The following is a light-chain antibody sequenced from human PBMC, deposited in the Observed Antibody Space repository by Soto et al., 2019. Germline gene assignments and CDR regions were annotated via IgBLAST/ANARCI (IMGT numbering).Light chain of an antibody. J-gene: IGLJ1*01. CDR3: SSYAGSNNSV. CDR1: SSDVGGYDY. CDR2: EIS. Sequence: QSALTQPPSASGSPGQSVTISCTGTSSDVGGYDYVSWYQQHPGKAPKLILYEISERPSGVPDRFSGSKSGNTASLTVSGLQAEDEADYYCSSYAGSNNSVFGTGTKVTVL. V-gene: IGLV2-8*01.